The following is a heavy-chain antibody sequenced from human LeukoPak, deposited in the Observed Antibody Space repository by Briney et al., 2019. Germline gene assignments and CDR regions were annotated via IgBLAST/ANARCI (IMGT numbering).Heavy chain of an antibody. CDR3: ARDGWGNDYVWGSYEDY. D-gene: IGHD3-16*01. V-gene: IGHV1-2*02. Sequence: ASVKVSCKASGYTFTGYYMHWVRQAPGQGLEWMGWINPNSGGTNYAQKFQGRVTMTRDTSISTAYMELSRLRSDGTAVYYCARDGWGNDYVWGSYEDYWGQGTLVTVSS. J-gene: IGHJ4*02. CDR2: INPNSGGT. CDR1: GYTFTGYY.